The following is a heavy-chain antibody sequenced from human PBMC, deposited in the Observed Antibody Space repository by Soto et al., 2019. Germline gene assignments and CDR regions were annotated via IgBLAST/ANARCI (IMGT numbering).Heavy chain of an antibody. CDR1: GFTFSTYW. Sequence: EVQLVESGGGLVQPGGSLRLPCAASGFTFSTYWMTWVRQPPGKGLEWVASINQDGSERYYVDSVRGRFTISRDNAKNSLSRQTNSLSAADPAVYYCVCGGNFFVYWGQGTLVTVSP. J-gene: IGHJ4*02. CDR2: INQDGSER. CDR3: VCGGNFFVY. D-gene: IGHD3-16*01. V-gene: IGHV3-7*01.